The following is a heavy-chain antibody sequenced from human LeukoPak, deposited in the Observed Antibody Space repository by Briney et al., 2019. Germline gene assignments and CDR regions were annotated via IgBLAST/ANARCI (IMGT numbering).Heavy chain of an antibody. V-gene: IGHV3-74*01. Sequence: GGSLRLSCAASRFTFSSYWMHWVRQAPGKGLVWVSRINSDGSSTSYADSVKGRFTISRDNAKNTLYLQMNSLRAEDTAVYYCARPGGYCSSTSCPAGAFDIWGQGTMVTVSS. D-gene: IGHD2-2*03. CDR1: RFTFSSYW. CDR2: INSDGSST. J-gene: IGHJ3*02. CDR3: ARPGGYCSSTSCPAGAFDI.